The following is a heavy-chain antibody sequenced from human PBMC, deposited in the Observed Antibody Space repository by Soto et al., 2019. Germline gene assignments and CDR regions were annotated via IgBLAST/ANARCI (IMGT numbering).Heavy chain of an antibody. Sequence: QVQLQQWGAGLLKPSETLSLTCAVSGGSFSDSHWSWIRQPPGKGLEWIGEINHSGSSKYNPSLKSRVSIAVDTSKNQFSLKLNSVTAADTAVYYCARGSNSIAYWGRGTLVTVSS. J-gene: IGHJ4*02. CDR1: GGSFSDSH. V-gene: IGHV4-34*01. D-gene: IGHD4-4*01. CDR2: INHSGSS. CDR3: ARGSNSIAY.